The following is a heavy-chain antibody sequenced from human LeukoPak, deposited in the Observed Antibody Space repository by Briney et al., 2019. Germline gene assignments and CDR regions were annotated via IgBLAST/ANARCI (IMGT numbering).Heavy chain of an antibody. CDR2: ISSSGSTI. Sequence: GGSLRLSCAASGFTFGGYEMNWVRQAPGKGLEWVSYISSSGSTIDYADSVKGRFTISRDNAKNSLYLQMSSLRAEDTAVYYCASFYDSTGRDYWGQGTLVTVSS. D-gene: IGHD3-22*01. CDR1: GFTFGGYE. V-gene: IGHV3-48*03. CDR3: ASFYDSTGRDY. J-gene: IGHJ4*02.